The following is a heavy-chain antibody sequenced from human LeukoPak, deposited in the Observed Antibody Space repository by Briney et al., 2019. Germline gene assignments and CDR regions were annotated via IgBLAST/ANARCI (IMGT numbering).Heavy chain of an antibody. CDR2: INHSGST. D-gene: IGHD6-13*01. CDR3: ARGDSSSWHAFDI. J-gene: IGHJ3*02. V-gene: IGHV4-34*01. CDR1: GGSFSGYY. Sequence: SSETLSLTCAVYGGSFSGYYWSWIRQPPGKGLEWIGEINHSGSTNYNPSLKSRVTTSVDTSKNQFSLKLSSVTAADTAVYYCARGDSSSWHAFDIWGQGTMVTVSA.